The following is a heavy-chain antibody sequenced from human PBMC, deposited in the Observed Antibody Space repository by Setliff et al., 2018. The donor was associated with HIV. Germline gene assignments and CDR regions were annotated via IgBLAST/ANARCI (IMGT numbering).Heavy chain of an antibody. CDR2: IKSKTDGGTT. V-gene: IGHV3-15*07. CDR3: TTGRRLMVYAFHYYYYMDV. D-gene: IGHD2-8*01. J-gene: IGHJ6*03. Sequence: LRLSCAASGFTFSNAWMNWVRQAPGKGLEWVGRIKSKTDGGTTDYAAPVKGIFTISRDDSKNTLYLQMNSLKTEDTAVYYCTTGRRLMVYAFHYYYYMDVWGKGTTVTVSS. CDR1: GFTFSNAW.